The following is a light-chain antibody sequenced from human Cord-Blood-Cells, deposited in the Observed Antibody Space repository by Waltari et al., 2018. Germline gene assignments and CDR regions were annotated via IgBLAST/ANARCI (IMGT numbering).Light chain of an antibody. CDR2: EVS. J-gene: IGLJ1*01. V-gene: IGLV2-8*01. CDR1: SSDVGGYNY. CDR3: SSYAGSNNYV. Sequence: QSAMTQPPSASGSPGQSVTISCTGTSSDVGGYNYVSWYQQHPGKAPKPRIYEVSKRPSGVPDRFSGSKSCNTASLTVSGLQAEDEADYYCSSYAGSNNYVFGTGTKVTVL.